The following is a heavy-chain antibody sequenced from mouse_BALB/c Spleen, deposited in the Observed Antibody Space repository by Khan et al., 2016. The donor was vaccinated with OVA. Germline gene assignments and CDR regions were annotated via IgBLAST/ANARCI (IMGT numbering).Heavy chain of an antibody. Sequence: EVQLQESGPGLVKPSQSLSLTCTVTGYSITSGYGWNWIRQSPGNKLEWMGYISYSGSTKYNPSLKSRISITRATSKNQVFLQLNSVTTEDKATYSCARTARIKYWGQGTTLTVSS. D-gene: IGHD1-2*01. CDR3: ARTARIKY. V-gene: IGHV3-2*02. CDR2: ISYSGST. CDR1: GYSITSGYG. J-gene: IGHJ2*01.